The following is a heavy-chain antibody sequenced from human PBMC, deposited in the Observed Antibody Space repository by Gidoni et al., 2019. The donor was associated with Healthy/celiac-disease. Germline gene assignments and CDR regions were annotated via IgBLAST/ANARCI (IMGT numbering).Heavy chain of an antibody. CDR1: GGSISSGGYS. CDR3: ARANSPYYYDSSGYYGGWFDP. J-gene: IGHJ5*02. V-gene: IGHV4-31*03. Sequence: QVQLQESGPGLVKPSQTLSLTCTVSGGSISSGGYSLSWIRQHPGKGLEWIGYIYYSGSTYYNPSLKSRVTISVDTSKNQFSLKLSSVTAADTAVYYCARANSPYYYDSSGYYGGWFDPWGQGTLVTVSS. CDR2: IYYSGST. D-gene: IGHD3-22*01.